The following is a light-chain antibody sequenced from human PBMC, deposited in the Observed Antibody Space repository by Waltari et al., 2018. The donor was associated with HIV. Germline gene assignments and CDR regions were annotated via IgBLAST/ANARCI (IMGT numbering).Light chain of an antibody. CDR1: RLRNDY. CDR2: GKN. J-gene: IGLJ3*02. Sequence: SSDLSQDPAVSVALGQRVRITCQGDRLRNDYASWYQQKPGQAPILVIFGKNKRRSGIPDRFSGSNSGNTASLTITGAQAEDEADYYCNSRDSSDNHVFGGGTKVTV. V-gene: IGLV3-19*01. CDR3: NSRDSSDNHV.